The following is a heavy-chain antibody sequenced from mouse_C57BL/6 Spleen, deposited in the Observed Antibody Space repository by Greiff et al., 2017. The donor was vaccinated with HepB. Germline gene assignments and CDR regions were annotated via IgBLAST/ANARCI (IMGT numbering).Heavy chain of an antibody. CDR2: IDPSDSYT. CDR1: GYTFTSYW. CDR3: ARWLLPHWYFDV. Sequence: QVQLQQPGAELVKPGASVKLSCKASGYTFTSYWMQWVKQRPGQGLEWIGEIDPSDSYTNYNQKFKGKATLTVDTSSSTAYMQLSSLTSEDSAVYYCARWLLPHWYFDVWGTGTTVTVSS. J-gene: IGHJ1*03. V-gene: IGHV1-50*01. D-gene: IGHD2-3*01.